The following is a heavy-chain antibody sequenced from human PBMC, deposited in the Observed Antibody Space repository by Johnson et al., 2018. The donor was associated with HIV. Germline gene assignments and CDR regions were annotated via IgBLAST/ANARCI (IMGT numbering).Heavy chain of an antibody. D-gene: IGHD3-9*01. CDR1: GFIFSDYY. V-gene: IGHV3-11*04. Sequence: QVQLVESGGDLVKPGGSLRLSCAASGFIFSDYYMTWIRQAPGKGLESISYISSSGRTIYYADSVKGRFTMSRDNAKKSLYLQMNSLRAEDTAVYYCAREEGTDILTRGDAFDIWGQVTMLSVSS. CDR2: ISSSGRTI. J-gene: IGHJ3*02. CDR3: AREEGTDILTRGDAFDI.